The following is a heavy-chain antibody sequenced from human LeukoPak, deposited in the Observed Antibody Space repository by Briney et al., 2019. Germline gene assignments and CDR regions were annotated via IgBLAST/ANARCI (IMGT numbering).Heavy chain of an antibody. J-gene: IGHJ5*02. V-gene: IGHV3-11*04. Sequence: GESLKISCAASGFTFSDFYISWIRQAPGKGLEWLSYIISSGNTIYYADSVKGRFTVSRDNAKNSVYLQMNSLRVEDTAVYYCARLGPQPRGGWFDPWGQGTLVTVSS. CDR1: GFTFSDFY. CDR3: ARLGPQPRGGWFDP. D-gene: IGHD3-16*01. CDR2: IISSGNTI.